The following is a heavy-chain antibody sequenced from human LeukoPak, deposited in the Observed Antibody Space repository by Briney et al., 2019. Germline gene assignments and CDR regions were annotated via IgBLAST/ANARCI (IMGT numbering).Heavy chain of an antibody. D-gene: IGHD3-22*01. J-gene: IGHJ4*02. CDR3: AKRRYDSSGHFDS. V-gene: IGHV3-23*01. CDR1: GFTVSDYS. Sequence: GGSLRLSCAASGFTVSDYSMSWVRQAPGKGLEWVSAISGSGSYTDYDSVKGRFTIFKDNSKNTLYMRMSSLRAEDTALYYCAKRRYDSSGHFDSWGQGTLVTVSS. CDR2: ISGSGSYT.